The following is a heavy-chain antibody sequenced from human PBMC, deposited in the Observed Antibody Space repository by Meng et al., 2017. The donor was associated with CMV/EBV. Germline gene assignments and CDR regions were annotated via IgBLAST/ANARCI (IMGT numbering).Heavy chain of an antibody. CDR1: GYTFTSYD. CDR2: MNPNSGNT. D-gene: IGHD3-3*01. J-gene: IGHJ6*02. CDR3: ARGHSTYYDFWSGYSIRLYYYYYGMDV. Sequence: ASAKVSCKASGYTFTSYDINWVRQATGQGLEWMGWMNPNSGNTGYAQKFQGRVTITRNTSISTAYMELSSLRSEDTAVYYCARGHSTYYDFWSGYSIRLYYYYYGMDVWGQGTTVTVSS. V-gene: IGHV1-8*03.